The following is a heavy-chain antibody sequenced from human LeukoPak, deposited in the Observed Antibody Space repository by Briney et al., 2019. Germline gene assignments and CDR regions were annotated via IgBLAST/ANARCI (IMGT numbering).Heavy chain of an antibody. J-gene: IGHJ4*02. D-gene: IGHD6-13*01. CDR1: GFTFSSYA. CDR3: ARGSGFTSSSWTVDY. Sequence: GGSLRLSCAASGFTFSSYAMHWVRQAPGKGLEWVAVISYDGSNKYYADSVKGRFTISRDNSKNTLYLQMNSLRAEDTAVYYCARGSGFTSSSWTVDYWGQGTLVTVSS. CDR2: ISYDGSNK. V-gene: IGHV3-30*04.